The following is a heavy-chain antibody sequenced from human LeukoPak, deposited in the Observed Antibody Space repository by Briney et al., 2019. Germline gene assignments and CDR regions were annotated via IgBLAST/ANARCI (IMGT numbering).Heavy chain of an antibody. V-gene: IGHV1-24*01. D-gene: IGHD2-2*02. Sequence: ASVKVSCKVSGYTLTELSMHWVRQAPGKGLEWMGGFDPEDGETIYAQKFQGRVTMTEDTSTDTAYMELSSLRSEDTAVYYCATVWGYCSSTSCYIRDWGQGTLVTVSS. J-gene: IGHJ4*02. CDR1: GYTLTELS. CDR3: ATVWGYCSSTSCYIRD. CDR2: FDPEDGET.